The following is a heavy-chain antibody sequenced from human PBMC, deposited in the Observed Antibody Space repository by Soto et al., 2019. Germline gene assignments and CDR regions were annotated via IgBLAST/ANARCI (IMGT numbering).Heavy chain of an antibody. D-gene: IGHD4-4*01. J-gene: IGHJ6*02. CDR2: ISSSSSYI. Sequence: EVQLVESGGGLVKPGGSLRLSCAASGFTCSSYSMNWVRQAPGKGLEWVSSISSSSSYIYYADSVKGRFTISRDNAKNSLYLQMNSLRAEDTAVYYCARANHSNSLLYYYYYGMDVWGQGTTVTVSS. CDR1: GFTCSSYS. V-gene: IGHV3-21*01. CDR3: ARANHSNSLLYYYYYGMDV.